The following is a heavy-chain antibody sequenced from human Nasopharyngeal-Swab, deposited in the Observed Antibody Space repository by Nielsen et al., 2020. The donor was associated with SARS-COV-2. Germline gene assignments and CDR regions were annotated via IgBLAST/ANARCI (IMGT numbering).Heavy chain of an antibody. V-gene: IGHV3-23*01. Sequence: GGSLRLSCAVSGFTLSAYALSWVRQAPGKGLEWVSGISVSGGNTYYADSVAGRFTISRDNSNSRLFLQINSLRAEDTAVYYCARASWGLSVFDRWGQGTLVTVSS. CDR3: ARASWGLSVFDR. CDR2: ISVSGGNT. J-gene: IGHJ4*02. D-gene: IGHD3-16*01. CDR1: GFTLSAYA.